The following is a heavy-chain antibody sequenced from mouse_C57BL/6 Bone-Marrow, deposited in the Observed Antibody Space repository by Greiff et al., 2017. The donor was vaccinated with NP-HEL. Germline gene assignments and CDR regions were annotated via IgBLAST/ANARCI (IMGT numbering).Heavy chain of an antibody. J-gene: IGHJ2*01. CDR1: GFNIKDDY. V-gene: IGHV14-4*01. CDR2: IDPENGDT. Sequence: VQLQQSGAELVRPGASVKLSCTASGFNIKDDYMHWVKQRPEQGLEWIGWIDPENGDTEYASKFQGKATITADTSSNTAYLQLSSLTSEDTAVYYCTISLITTVVADYWGQGTTLTVSS. D-gene: IGHD1-1*01. CDR3: TISLITTVVADY.